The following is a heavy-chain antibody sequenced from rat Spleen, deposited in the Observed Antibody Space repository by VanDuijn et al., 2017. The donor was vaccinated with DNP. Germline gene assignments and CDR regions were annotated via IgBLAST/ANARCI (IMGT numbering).Heavy chain of an antibody. V-gene: IGHV3-1*01. CDR2: INYSGST. D-gene: IGHD1-10*01. CDR3: ASLNNYNWFAY. J-gene: IGHJ3*01. CDR1: GYSITSNY. Sequence: EVQLQESGPGLVKPSQSLSLTCSVTGYSITSNYWAWIRKLPGNKMEWIGYINYSGSTGYNPSLKSRISITKDTSKNQFFLQLNSVTTEDTATYYCASLNNYNWFAYWGQGTLVTVSS.